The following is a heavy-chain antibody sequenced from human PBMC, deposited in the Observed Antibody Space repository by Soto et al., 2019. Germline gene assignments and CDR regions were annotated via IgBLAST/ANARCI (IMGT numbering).Heavy chain of an antibody. CDR2: IYSSGST. D-gene: IGHD5-18*01. CDR1: GGSISNYY. J-gene: IGHJ4*02. Sequence: QVQLQESGPGLVKPSEPMSLTCTVSGGSISNYYWSWIRQPPGKGLEWIGYIYSSGSTNYNPSLKSRFTLSADTSQNQVSMKLTSVTAADTAVYYCARDHPHSFGIYYFDYWGQGTLVTVSS. CDR3: ARDHPHSFGIYYFDY. V-gene: IGHV4-59*01.